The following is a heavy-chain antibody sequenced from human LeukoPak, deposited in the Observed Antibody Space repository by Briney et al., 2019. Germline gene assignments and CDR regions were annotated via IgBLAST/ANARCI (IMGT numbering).Heavy chain of an antibody. Sequence: PSETLSLTCTVSGGSISTSNYYWGWIRQPPGKGLEWIGYIYYSGSTNYNPSLKSRVAISVDTSKNQFSLKLSSVTAADTAVYYCARSLRYFRWFDPWGQGTLVTVSS. CDR1: GGSISTSNYY. CDR3: ARSLRYFRWFDP. D-gene: IGHD3-9*01. J-gene: IGHJ5*02. CDR2: IYYSGST. V-gene: IGHV4-61*05.